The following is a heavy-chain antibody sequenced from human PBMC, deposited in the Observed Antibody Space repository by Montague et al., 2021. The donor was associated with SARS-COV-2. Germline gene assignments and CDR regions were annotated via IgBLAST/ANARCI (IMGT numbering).Heavy chain of an antibody. Sequence: SETLSLTYAVYGGSFSGYHWTWIRQSPGKGLEWIGEINTSGSTNYNPSLKSRITISGDTSKNQFSLKLTSVTAADTAVYYCARGRIDVNMIVVVVAGASFYMDVWGKGTTVTVSS. CDR3: ARGRIDVNMIVVVVAGASFYMDV. V-gene: IGHV4-34*01. CDR2: INTSGST. J-gene: IGHJ6*03. D-gene: IGHD3-22*01. CDR1: GGSFSGYH.